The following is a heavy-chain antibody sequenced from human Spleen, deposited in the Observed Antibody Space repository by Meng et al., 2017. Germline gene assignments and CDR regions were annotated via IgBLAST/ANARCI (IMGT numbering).Heavy chain of an antibody. D-gene: IGHD2-8*02. J-gene: IGHJ6*02. Sequence: SVQVSCKASGGTISSFPISWVRQVPGQGLEWMGGIIPIFGTAHYAQKFQGRITITTDAYTSTAYRELDSLRSEDTAVYYCAREKSTGKPLITYGMDVWGQGTTVTVSS. CDR3: AREKSTGKPLITYGMDV. CDR1: GGTISSFP. CDR2: IIPIFGTA. V-gene: IGHV1-69*05.